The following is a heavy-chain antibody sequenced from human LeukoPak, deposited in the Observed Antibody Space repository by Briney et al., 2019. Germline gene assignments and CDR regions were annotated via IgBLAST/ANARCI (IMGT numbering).Heavy chain of an antibody. Sequence: PGGSLRLSCAASEFTIRSYAMHWVRQAPGKGLEWVALISYDGGNKYYADSVKGRFTISRDNRKNTLYLQMNSLRAEDTAVYFCAKRGVVIRVILVGFHKEAYYFDSWGQGVLVTVSS. CDR2: ISYDGGNK. CDR3: AKRGVVIRVILVGFHKEAYYFDS. J-gene: IGHJ4*02. V-gene: IGHV3-30*07. D-gene: IGHD3-22*01. CDR1: EFTIRSYA.